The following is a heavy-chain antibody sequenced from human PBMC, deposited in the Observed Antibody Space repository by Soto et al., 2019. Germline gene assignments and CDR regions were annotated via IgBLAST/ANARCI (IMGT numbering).Heavy chain of an antibody. J-gene: IGHJ4*02. Sequence: GGSLRLSCSSSGFTFGDYSLSWVRQAPGKGLEWVGFIGGKTYGGATQYAASVKGRFTISRDDSNNMAYLQMNSLETEGTAVYYRARAGLPDGYVSLYIYTFDYWGQGTVVTVSS. D-gene: IGHD3-16*02. CDR1: GFTFGDYS. CDR2: IGGKTYGGAT. V-gene: IGHV3-49*04. CDR3: ARAGLPDGYVSLYIYTFDY.